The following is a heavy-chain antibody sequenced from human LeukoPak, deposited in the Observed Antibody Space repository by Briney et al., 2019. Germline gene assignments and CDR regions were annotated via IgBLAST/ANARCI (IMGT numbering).Heavy chain of an antibody. J-gene: IGHJ6*03. CDR1: GGSISSYY. CDR2: IFYSGST. CDR3: ARMGIASTETYYYYMDV. D-gene: IGHD6-13*01. V-gene: IGHV4-59*01. Sequence: SETLSLTCTVSGGSISSYYWSWIRQPPGKGLEWIGYIFYSGSTNYNPSLRSRVTISVDASKNQFSLKLSSVTAADTAVYYCARMGIASTETYYYYMDVWGKGTTVTVSS.